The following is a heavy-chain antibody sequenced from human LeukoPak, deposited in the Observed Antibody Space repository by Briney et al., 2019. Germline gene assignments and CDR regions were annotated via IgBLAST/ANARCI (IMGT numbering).Heavy chain of an antibody. J-gene: IGHJ6*03. Sequence: SETLSLTCTVSGYSISSGYYWGWIRQPPGKGLEWTGSIDHSGSTYYNPSLKSRITISVDTSKNQFSLKLSSVTAADTAVYYCARDYGSGSYPYFYYNYMDVWGKGTTVTISS. CDR2: IDHSGST. CDR3: ARDYGSGSYPYFYYNYMDV. V-gene: IGHV4-38-2*02. D-gene: IGHD3-10*01. CDR1: GYSISSGYY.